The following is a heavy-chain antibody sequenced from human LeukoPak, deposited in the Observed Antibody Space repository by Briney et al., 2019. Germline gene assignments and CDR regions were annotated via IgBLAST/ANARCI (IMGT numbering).Heavy chain of an antibody. CDR3: AREGFGSYLTY. CDR2: IYYSGST. D-gene: IGHD1-26*01. V-gene: IGHV4-39*02. J-gene: IGHJ4*02. CDR1: GGSISSSTYY. Sequence: SETLSLTCTVSGGSISSSTYYWGWIRQPPGKGLEWIGSIYYSGSTYYNPSLKSRVTISVDTSKNQFSLKLSSVTAADTAVYYCAREGFGSYLTYWGQGTLVTVSS.